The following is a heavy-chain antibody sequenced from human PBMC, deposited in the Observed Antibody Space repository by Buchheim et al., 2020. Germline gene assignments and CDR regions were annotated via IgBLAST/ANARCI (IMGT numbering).Heavy chain of an antibody. J-gene: IGHJ4*02. CDR3: ARRLSGWVDY. CDR1: GYTFTGYY. D-gene: IGHD6-19*01. Sequence: QVQLVQSGAEVKKPGASVKVSCKASGYTFTGYYMHWVRQAPGQGLEWMGWINPNSVGTNYAQKFQGTVTMTRDTSISQHHMELSRLRSDDTAVYYCARRLSGWVDYWGQGTL. V-gene: IGHV1-2*02. CDR2: INPNSVGT.